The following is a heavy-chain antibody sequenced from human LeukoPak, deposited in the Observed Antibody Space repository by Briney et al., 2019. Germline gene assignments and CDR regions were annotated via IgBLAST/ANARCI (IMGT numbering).Heavy chain of an antibody. CDR2: IYPGDSDT. V-gene: IGHV5-51*01. Sequence: GESLKISCKGSGYSFTSYWIGWVRQMPGKGLEWMGIIYPGDSDTRYSPSFQGQVTISADKSISTAYLQWSSLKASDTAMYYCALPRGNYYDSSGRPRAFDIWGQGTMVTVSS. D-gene: IGHD3-22*01. CDR3: ALPRGNYYDSSGRPRAFDI. CDR1: GYSFTSYW. J-gene: IGHJ3*02.